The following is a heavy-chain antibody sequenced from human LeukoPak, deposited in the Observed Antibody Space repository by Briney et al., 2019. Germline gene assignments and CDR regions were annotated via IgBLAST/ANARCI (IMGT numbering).Heavy chain of an antibody. V-gene: IGHV4-34*01. Sequence: SETLSLTCAVYGGSFSGYYWSWIRQPPGKGLEWIGEIKHSGSTNYNPSLKSRVTISVDTSKNQFSLKLSSVTAADTAVYYCARAPPHCSGGSCYLSYYYYGMDVWGQGTTVTVSS. CDR2: IKHSGST. CDR1: GGSFSGYY. J-gene: IGHJ6*02. CDR3: ARAPPHCSGGSCYLSYYYYGMDV. D-gene: IGHD2-15*01.